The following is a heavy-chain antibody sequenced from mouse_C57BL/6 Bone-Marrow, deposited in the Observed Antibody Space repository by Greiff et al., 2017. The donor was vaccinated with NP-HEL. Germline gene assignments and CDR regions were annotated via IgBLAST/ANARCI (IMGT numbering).Heavy chain of an antibody. CDR1: GFSLNSYG. Sequence: VKLMESGPGLVAPSQSLSITCTVSGFSLNSYGVHWVRQPPGKGLEWLVVIWSDGSTTYNSALKSRLSISKDNSKSQVFLNMNSLQTDDTAMYYCARATMDYAMDYWGQGTSVTVSS. J-gene: IGHJ4*01. CDR2: IWSDGST. V-gene: IGHV2-6*03. CDR3: ARATMDYAMDY. D-gene: IGHD2-3*01.